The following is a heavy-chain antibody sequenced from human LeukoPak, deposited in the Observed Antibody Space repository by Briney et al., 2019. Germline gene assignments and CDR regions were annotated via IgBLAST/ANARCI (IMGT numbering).Heavy chain of an antibody. V-gene: IGHV4-59*01. CDR3: ASLRGSGSYYIFDF. CDR2: IYYSGST. Sequence: SETLSLTCTVSGGSIRSYYWRWIRQSPAKGLAWIAYIYYSGSTNYNPSLKSRVTISVDTSKNQFSLKLSSVTAADTAVYYCASLRGSGSYYIFDFWGQGTLGTVSP. CDR1: GGSIRSYY. J-gene: IGHJ4*02. D-gene: IGHD3-10*01.